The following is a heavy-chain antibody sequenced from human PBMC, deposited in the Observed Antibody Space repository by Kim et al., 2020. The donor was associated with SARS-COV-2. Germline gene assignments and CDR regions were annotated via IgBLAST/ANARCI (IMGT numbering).Heavy chain of an antibody. D-gene: IGHD3-10*01. V-gene: IGHV3-23*05. CDR2: T. Sequence: TYYADTVEVRFTISRDDSRNILYLLMNSMIAEDTAIYYCGDYHGAGSHFTYWGQGTLVTVSS. J-gene: IGHJ4*02. CDR3: GDYHGAGSHFTY.